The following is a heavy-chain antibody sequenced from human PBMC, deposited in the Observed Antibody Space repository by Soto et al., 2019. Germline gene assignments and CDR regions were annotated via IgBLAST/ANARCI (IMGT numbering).Heavy chain of an antibody. D-gene: IGHD5-18*01. CDR1: GGSISSGDYY. CDR3: ARSERGYTYAGEY. J-gene: IGHJ4*02. V-gene: IGHV4-30-4*01. CDR2: IYYSGST. Sequence: QVQLQESGPGLVKPSQTLSLTCTVSGGSISSGDYYWSWIRQPPGKGLEWIGYIYYSGSTYYNPSLKSRVTISVDTSKNQFSLKLTSVTAADTAVYYCARSERGYTYAGEYWGQGTLVTVSS.